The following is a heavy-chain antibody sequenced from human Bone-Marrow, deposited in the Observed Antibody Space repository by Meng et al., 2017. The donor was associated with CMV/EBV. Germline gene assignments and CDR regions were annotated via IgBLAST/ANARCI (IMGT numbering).Heavy chain of an antibody. Sequence: GESLKISCAASGFTFSSYGMHWVRQAPGKGLEWVAFIRYDGSNKYYADSVKGRFTISRDNSKNTLYLQMNSLRAEDTAVYYCANLETDDWGQGTLVTVAS. J-gene: IGHJ4*02. CDR2: IRYDGSNK. D-gene: IGHD1-1*01. V-gene: IGHV3-30*02. CDR1: GFTFSSYG. CDR3: ANLETDD.